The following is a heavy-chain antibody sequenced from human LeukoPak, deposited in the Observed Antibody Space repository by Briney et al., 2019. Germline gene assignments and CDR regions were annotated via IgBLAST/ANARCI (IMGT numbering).Heavy chain of an antibody. CDR1: GFIFSQFW. CDR3: ARERARALAYGMDV. V-gene: IGHV3-74*01. J-gene: IGHJ6*02. CDR2: INGDGSST. Sequence: GGSLRLSCAGSGFIFSQFWMQWVRQVPGKGLVWVSRINGDGSSTNYADSVKGRFTISRDNAKNTLYLQMNSLRAEDTAVYYCARERARALAYGMDVWGQGTTVTVSS.